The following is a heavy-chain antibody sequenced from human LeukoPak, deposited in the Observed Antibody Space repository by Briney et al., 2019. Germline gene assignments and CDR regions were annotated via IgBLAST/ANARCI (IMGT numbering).Heavy chain of an antibody. CDR1: GYTFPSYF. D-gene: IGHD1-20*01. Sequence: ASVKVSCKASGYTFPSYFMHWVRQAPGQGLEWMGIINPTGGSTTYAQKFQGRVTMTRDTSTSTVYMELSSLRSDDTAVYYCARGGITGTTRGPTRLNDAFDIWGQGTMVTVSS. J-gene: IGHJ3*02. CDR2: INPTGGST. V-gene: IGHV1-46*01. CDR3: ARGGITGTTRGPTRLNDAFDI.